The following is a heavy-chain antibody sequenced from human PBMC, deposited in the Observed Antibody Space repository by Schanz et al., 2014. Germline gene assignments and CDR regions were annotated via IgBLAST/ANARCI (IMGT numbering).Heavy chain of an antibody. D-gene: IGHD6-13*01. CDR1: GYTFISYG. CDR3: ARSGSSNWYFFDY. Sequence: QVQLIQSGAEVKKPGASVKVSCTSSGYTFISYGISWVRQAPGQGLEWLGWINAANGNTRYSQKFQGRVTITRDTLASTAYMEVSSLRSEDTAVYYCARSGSSNWYFFDYWGQGTLVTVSS. V-gene: IGHV1-3*01. J-gene: IGHJ4*02. CDR2: INAANGNT.